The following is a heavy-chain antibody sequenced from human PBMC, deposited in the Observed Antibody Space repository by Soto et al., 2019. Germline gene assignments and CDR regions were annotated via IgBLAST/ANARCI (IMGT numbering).Heavy chain of an antibody. CDR3: VKDESINWYSGHFRH. CDR1: GFTFDDYA. D-gene: IGHD6-13*01. Sequence: EVQLVESGGGLVQPGRSLRLSCAASGFTFDDYAMHWVRQVPGKGLEWVSGINWNSGSIGYADSVKGRFAISRDNAKNPLHRQVNRLRAEDTAFYYCVKDESINWYSGHFRHWGQGTLVTVSS. CDR2: INWNSGSI. J-gene: IGHJ1*01. V-gene: IGHV3-9*01.